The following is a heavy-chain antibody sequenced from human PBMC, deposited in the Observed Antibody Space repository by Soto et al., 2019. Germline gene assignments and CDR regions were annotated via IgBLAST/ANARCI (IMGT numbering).Heavy chain of an antibody. J-gene: IGHJ6*02. CDR3: ARYIPGVRYYGMDV. D-gene: IGHD2-2*01. Sequence: GGSLRVSWAASGFIFSSYAMKWVRQAPGKGLEWVSLIGESGTPTYYADSVKGRFTISRDNSGNTLFLEMYSLRAEDTAVYYCARYIPGVRYYGMDVWGQGTTVTVSS. CDR2: IGESGTPT. CDR1: GFIFSSYA. V-gene: IGHV3-23*01.